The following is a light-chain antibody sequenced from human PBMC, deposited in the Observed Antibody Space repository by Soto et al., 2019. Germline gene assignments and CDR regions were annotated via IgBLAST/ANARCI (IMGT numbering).Light chain of an antibody. CDR2: DVR. J-gene: IGLJ1*01. V-gene: IGLV2-14*01. CDR3: SSYTGISTYV. CDR1: SSDVGGYNF. Sequence: QSVLTQPASVSGSPRQSITISCTGTSSDVGGYNFVSWYQQHPGKAPKLMIYDVRNRPSGVSNRFSGSKSVNTASLTISGLQAEDEADYYCSSYTGISTYVFGTGTKVTVL.